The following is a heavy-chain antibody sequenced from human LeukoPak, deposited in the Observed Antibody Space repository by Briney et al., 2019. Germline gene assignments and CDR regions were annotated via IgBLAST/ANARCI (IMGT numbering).Heavy chain of an antibody. V-gene: IGHV3-23*01. D-gene: IGHD3-10*01. CDR3: AWYYGSGSYYNRPGYFQH. CDR1: GFTFSSYA. J-gene: IGHJ1*01. Sequence: GGSLRLSCAASGFTFSSYAMSWVRQAPGKGLEWVSAISGSGGSTYYADSVKGRFTISRDNSKNTLYLQMNSPRAEDTAVYYCAWYYGSGSYYNRPGYFQHWGQGTLVTVSS. CDR2: ISGSGGST.